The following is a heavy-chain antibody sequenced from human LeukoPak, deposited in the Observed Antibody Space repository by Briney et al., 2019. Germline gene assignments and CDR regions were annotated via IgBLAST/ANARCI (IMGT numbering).Heavy chain of an antibody. CDR2: IKSKTDGGTT. J-gene: IGHJ4*02. CDR3: ARATIKGWYYDYVWGRADYYFDY. Sequence: PGGSLRLSCAASGFTFSNAWMSWVRQAPGKGLEWVGRIKSKTDGGTTDYAAPVKGRFTISRDDSKNTLYLQMNSLKTEDTAVYYCARATIKGWYYDYVWGRADYYFDYWGQGTLVTVSS. D-gene: IGHD3-16*01. V-gene: IGHV3-15*01. CDR1: GFTFSNAW.